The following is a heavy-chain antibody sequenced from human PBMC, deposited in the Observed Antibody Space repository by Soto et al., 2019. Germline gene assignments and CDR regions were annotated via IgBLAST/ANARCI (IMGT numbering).Heavy chain of an antibody. CDR3: AKHSSSPSSYFDY. D-gene: IGHD6-6*01. CDR2: ISGSGGST. Sequence: LRLSCAASGFTFSSYAMSWVRQAPGKGLEWVSAISGSGGSTYYADSVKGRFTISRDDSKNTLYLQMNSLRAEDTAVYYCAKHSSSPSSYFDYWGQGTLVTVSS. J-gene: IGHJ4*02. CDR1: GFTFSSYA. V-gene: IGHV3-23*01.